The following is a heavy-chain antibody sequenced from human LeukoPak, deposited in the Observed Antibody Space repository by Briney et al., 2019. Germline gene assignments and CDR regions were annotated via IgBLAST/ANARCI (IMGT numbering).Heavy chain of an antibody. CDR1: GGSISSGGYY. Sequence: SETLSLTCTVSGGSISSGGYYWSWIRQHPGKGLEWIGYIYYSGSTYYNPSLKSRVTISVDTSKNQFSLKLSSVTAADTAVYYCAYHGSGSYNWFDPWGQGTLVTVSS. CDR3: AYHGSGSYNWFDP. CDR2: IYYSGST. D-gene: IGHD3-10*01. J-gene: IGHJ5*02. V-gene: IGHV4-31*03.